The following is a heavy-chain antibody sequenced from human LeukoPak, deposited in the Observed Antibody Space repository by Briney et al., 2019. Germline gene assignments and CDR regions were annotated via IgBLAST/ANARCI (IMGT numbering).Heavy chain of an antibody. CDR3: ASGVAAVAFDY. CDR2: IYHSGST. CDR1: GYSISSGYH. J-gene: IGHJ4*02. Sequence: SETLSLTCTVSGYSISSGYHWGWIRQPPGKGLGWIGSIYHSGSTYYNPSLKSRVTISVDTSKNQFSLKLSSVTAADTAVYYCASGVAAVAFDYWGQGTLVTVSS. V-gene: IGHV4-38-2*02. D-gene: IGHD6-19*01.